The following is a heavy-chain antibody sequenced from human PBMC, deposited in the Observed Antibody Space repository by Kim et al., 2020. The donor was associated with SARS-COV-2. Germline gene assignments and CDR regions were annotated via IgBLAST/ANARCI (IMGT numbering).Heavy chain of an antibody. CDR3: ARVGYNWNDVYYYGMDV. V-gene: IGHV1-69*04. D-gene: IGHD1-1*01. Sequence: FQGRVTITADKSTSTAYMELSSLRSEDTAVYYCARVGYNWNDVYYYGMDVWGQGTTVTVSS. J-gene: IGHJ6*02.